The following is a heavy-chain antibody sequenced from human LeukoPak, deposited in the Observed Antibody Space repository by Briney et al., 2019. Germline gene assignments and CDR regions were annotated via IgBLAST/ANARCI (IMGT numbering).Heavy chain of an antibody. D-gene: IGHD6-13*01. CDR3: ARSRSSSWYEWFDP. CDR2: INHSGST. V-gene: IGHV4-34*01. J-gene: IGHJ5*02. CDR1: GGSFSGYY. Sequence: SETLSLTCAVYGGSFSGYYWSWIRQPPGKGLEWIGEINHSGSTNYNPSLKSRVTISVDTSKNQFSLKLSSVTAADTAVYYCARSRSSSWYEWFDPWGQGTPVTVSS.